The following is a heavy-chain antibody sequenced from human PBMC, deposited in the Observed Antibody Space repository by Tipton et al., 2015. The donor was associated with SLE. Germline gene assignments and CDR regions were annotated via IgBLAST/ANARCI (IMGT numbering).Heavy chain of an antibody. CDR3: ASRYSSGWIDY. CDR1: GFTFSSYS. Sequence: SLRLSCAASGFTFSSYSMNWVRQAPGKGLEWVSSISSSSSYIYYADSVKGRFTISRDNAKNSLYLQMNGLRAEDTAVYYCASRYSSGWIDYWGQGTLVTVSS. D-gene: IGHD6-19*01. V-gene: IGHV3-21*03. CDR2: ISSSSSYI. J-gene: IGHJ4*02.